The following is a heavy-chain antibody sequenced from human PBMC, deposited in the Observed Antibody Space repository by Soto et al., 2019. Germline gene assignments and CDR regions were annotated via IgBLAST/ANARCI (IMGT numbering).Heavy chain of an antibody. D-gene: IGHD3-10*01. Sequence: QVDMVQSGAEVKKPGSSARVSCKVSGGTFSRHSISWVRQAPGQGLEWMGGIIPIFEATQYAQKFQGRLTISADESAASFHMDLSGLRPEDTAIYYCARDLTAVRGSWGQGTLVTVS. CDR2: IIPIFEAT. V-gene: IGHV1-69*01. CDR1: GGTFSRHS. CDR3: ARDLTAVRGS. J-gene: IGHJ4*02.